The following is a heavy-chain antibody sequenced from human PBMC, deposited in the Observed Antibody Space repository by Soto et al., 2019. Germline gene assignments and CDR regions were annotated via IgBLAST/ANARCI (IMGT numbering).Heavy chain of an antibody. V-gene: IGHV1-3*01. D-gene: IGHD6-13*01. CDR3: AGSSWYSPPSYYYGMDV. J-gene: IGHJ6*02. Sequence: QVPLVQSGAEVKKPGASVKVSCKASGYTFTSYAMHWVRQAPGQRLEWMGWINAGNGNTKYSQKFQGRVTITRDTSASTAYMELSSLRSEDTAVYYCAGSSWYSPPSYYYGMDVWGQGTTVTVSS. CDR2: INAGNGNT. CDR1: GYTFTSYA.